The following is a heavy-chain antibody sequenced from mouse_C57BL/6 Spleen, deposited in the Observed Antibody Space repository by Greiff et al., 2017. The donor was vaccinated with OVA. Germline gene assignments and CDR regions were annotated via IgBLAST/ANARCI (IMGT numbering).Heavy chain of an antibody. CDR2: IWRGGST. V-gene: IGHV2-5*01. CDR1: GFSLTSYG. J-gene: IGHJ2*01. CDR3: AKEYYYGSSPGYFDY. D-gene: IGHD1-1*01. Sequence: VKLMESGPGLVQPSQSLSITCTVSGFSLTSYGVHWVRQSPGKGLEWLGVIWRGGSTDYNAAFMSRLSITKDNSKSQVFFKMNSLQADDTAIYYCAKEYYYGSSPGYFDYWGQGTTLTVSS.